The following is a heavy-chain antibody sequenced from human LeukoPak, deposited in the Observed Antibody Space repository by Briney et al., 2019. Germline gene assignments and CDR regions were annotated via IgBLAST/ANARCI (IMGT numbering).Heavy chain of an antibody. Sequence: SETLSLTCTVSGDSLSSSSYYWGWIRQPPGKGLEWIGSIYYSGNTYYNPSLKSRVTISVDTSKNQFSLKLSSVTAADTAVYYCAVNIDYWGQGTLVTVSS. CDR1: GDSLSSSSYY. V-gene: IGHV4-39*01. J-gene: IGHJ4*02. CDR3: AVNIDY. CDR2: IYYSGNT. D-gene: IGHD2/OR15-2a*01.